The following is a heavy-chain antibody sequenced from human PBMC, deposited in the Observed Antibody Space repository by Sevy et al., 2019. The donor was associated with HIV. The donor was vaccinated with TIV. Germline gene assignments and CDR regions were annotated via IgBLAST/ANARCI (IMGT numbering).Heavy chain of an antibody. V-gene: IGHV3-33*01. D-gene: IGHD3-22*01. CDR2: IWSDGRFE. CDR1: GFTFSNYA. Sequence: GGSLRLSCAATGFTFSNYAMHWVRQTPGKGLEWVAIIWSDGRFENHGDSVKGRFTISRDNSKNTFYLQMNNVRVEDTAVYYCARGGYYYDNAAYYALDSWGQGTLVTVSS. CDR3: ARGGYYYDNAAYYALDS. J-gene: IGHJ4*02.